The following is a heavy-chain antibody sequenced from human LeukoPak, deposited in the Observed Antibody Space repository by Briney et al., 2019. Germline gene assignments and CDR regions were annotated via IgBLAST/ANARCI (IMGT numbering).Heavy chain of an antibody. CDR1: GGSFSGYY. D-gene: IGHD3-3*01. CDR3: ARRRYDFWSANLDY. Sequence: SEALSLTCAVYGGSFSGYYWSWIRQPPGKGLEWIGEINHSGSTNYNPSLKSRVTISVDTSKNQFSLKLSSVTAADTAVYYCARRRYDFWSANLDYWGQGTLVTVSS. V-gene: IGHV4-34*01. CDR2: INHSGST. J-gene: IGHJ4*02.